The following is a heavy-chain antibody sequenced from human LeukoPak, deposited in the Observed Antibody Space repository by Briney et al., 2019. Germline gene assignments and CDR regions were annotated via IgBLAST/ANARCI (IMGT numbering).Heavy chain of an antibody. Sequence: GGSLRLSCVVSGFTFADHAMHWVRQAPGKGLEWVSGITWNSGSRGYADFVKGRCTISRDNAKNSLYLQMNSLRAEDTAVYYCARARGGYDFDYWGQGTLVTVSS. CDR2: ITWNSGSR. CDR1: GFTFADHA. CDR3: ARARGGYDFDY. V-gene: IGHV3-9*01. J-gene: IGHJ4*02. D-gene: IGHD5-12*01.